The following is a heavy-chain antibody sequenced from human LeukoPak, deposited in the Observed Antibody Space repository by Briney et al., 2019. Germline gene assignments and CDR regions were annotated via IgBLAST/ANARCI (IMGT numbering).Heavy chain of an antibody. Sequence: PGGSLRLSCAASGFTFSNAWMSWVRQAPGKGLEWVAVISDDGRHNYYADSVKGRFTISRDNSKSTLYLQMNSLRDDDSAAYFCARVYLERLTAGYFDHWGQGTQVTVSP. J-gene: IGHJ4*02. D-gene: IGHD2-8*01. CDR3: ARVYLERLTAGYFDH. CDR1: GFTFSNAW. CDR2: ISDDGRHN. V-gene: IGHV3-30*03.